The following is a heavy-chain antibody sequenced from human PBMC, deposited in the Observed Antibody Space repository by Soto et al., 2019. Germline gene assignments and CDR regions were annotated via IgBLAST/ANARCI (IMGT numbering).Heavy chain of an antibody. CDR3: VKRWSLGLDLDF. V-gene: IGHV3-64D*08. CDR2: ISGNGGTT. CDR1: GFTFNTYS. D-gene: IGHD2-15*01. Sequence: EVQLVESGGGLVQPGGSLRLSCSASGFTFNTYSMHWVRQAPGKGLEYVSAISGNGGTTYYADSVRGRFTNSRDNSKDTLYLQMSSLTTEDTAVYYCVKRWSLGLDLDFWGQGTLVTVSS. J-gene: IGHJ4*02.